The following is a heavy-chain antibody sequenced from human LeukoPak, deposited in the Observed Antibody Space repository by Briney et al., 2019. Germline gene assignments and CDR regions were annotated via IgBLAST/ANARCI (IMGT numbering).Heavy chain of an antibody. D-gene: IGHD6-13*01. J-gene: IGHJ4*02. Sequence: GGSLRLSCAASGFTFSSNYMSWVRQAPGKGLEWVSVIYSGGSTYYADSVKGRFTISRDNSKNTLYLQMNSLRAEDTAVYCCARGEAAAGIYGYWGQGTLVTVSS. V-gene: IGHV3-66*01. CDR1: GFTFSSNY. CDR2: IYSGGST. CDR3: ARGEAAAGIYGY.